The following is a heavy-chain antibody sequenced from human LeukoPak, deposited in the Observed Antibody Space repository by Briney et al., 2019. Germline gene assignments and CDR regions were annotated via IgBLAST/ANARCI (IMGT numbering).Heavy chain of an antibody. Sequence: GGSLRLSCAASGFTFSSYAMSWVRQAPGKGLEGVSAISGSGGSTYYADSVKGRFTISRDNSKNTLYLQMNSLRAEDTAVYYCAKDRGYDFWSGTFDNWGQGTLVTVSS. CDR3: AKDRGYDFWSGTFDN. D-gene: IGHD3-3*01. J-gene: IGHJ4*02. CDR1: GFTFSSYA. CDR2: ISGSGGST. V-gene: IGHV3-23*01.